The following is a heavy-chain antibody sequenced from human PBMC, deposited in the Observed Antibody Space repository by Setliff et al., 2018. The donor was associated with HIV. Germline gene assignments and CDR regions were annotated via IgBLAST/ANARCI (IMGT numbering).Heavy chain of an antibody. CDR2: IKQDGTEK. Sequence: GGSLRLSCAASGFTFSSYWMNWVRQAPGKGLEWVANIKQDGTEKYYVDSVKGRFTISRDNAKNSLYLQMNSLRAEDTAVYYCARSPYYYDSGGYPPDYWGQGTLVTVSS. CDR3: ARSPYYYDSGGYPPDY. V-gene: IGHV3-7*03. D-gene: IGHD3-22*01. CDR1: GFTFSSYW. J-gene: IGHJ4*02.